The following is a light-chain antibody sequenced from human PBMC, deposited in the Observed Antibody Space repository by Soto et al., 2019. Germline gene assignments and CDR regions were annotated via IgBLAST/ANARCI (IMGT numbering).Light chain of an antibody. CDR2: DAS. CDR3: QQRSNWHT. CDR1: QSVSSY. Sequence: EIVLTQSPATLSLSPGERATLSCRASQSVSSYLAWYQQKPGQAPRLLIYDASNRATGIPARFSGSGSGTDFPLTISSLEPEDFAVYYCQQRSNWHTFGPGTKVDIK. V-gene: IGKV3-11*01. J-gene: IGKJ3*01.